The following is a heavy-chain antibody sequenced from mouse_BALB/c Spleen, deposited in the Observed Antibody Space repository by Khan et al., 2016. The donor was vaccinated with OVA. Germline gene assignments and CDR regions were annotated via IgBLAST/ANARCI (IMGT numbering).Heavy chain of an antibody. Sequence: QIQLVQSGPELKKPGETVKISCKASGYTFTNFGMNWVKQAPGKGLKWMGWINTYTGEPTYADDFKGRIAFTLETSANTAYFHITNLINEDTDTYFCSSPRSFSCVLVYWGQGTTVTVSS. CDR2: INTYTGEP. V-gene: IGHV9-3-1*01. J-gene: IGHJ4*01. CDR1: GYTFTNFG. CDR3: SSPRSFSCVLVY.